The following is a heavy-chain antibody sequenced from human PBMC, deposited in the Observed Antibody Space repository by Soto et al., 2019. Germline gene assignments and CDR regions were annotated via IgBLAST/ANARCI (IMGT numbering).Heavy chain of an antibody. CDR1: GGSIDSGDYY. J-gene: IGHJ5*02. D-gene: IGHD4-4*01. CDR2: VYYSGTT. CDR3: TRDVNSTPNYFDP. Sequence: SETLSLTCTVSGGSIDSGDYYWSWIRHPHGKGLEWHGDVYYSGTTNYNPFLNSRVTLSLDKSNNQFSLKMNSVTAADTAVYYCTRDVNSTPNYFDPWGQGTLVTVSA. V-gene: IGHV4-61*08.